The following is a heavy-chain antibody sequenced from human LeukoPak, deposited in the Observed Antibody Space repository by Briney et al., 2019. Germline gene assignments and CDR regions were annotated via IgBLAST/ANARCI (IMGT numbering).Heavy chain of an antibody. J-gene: IGHJ3*02. D-gene: IGHD3-10*01. Sequence: SETLSLTCTVSGGSVGSGNYYWNWIRQPPGKGLEWIGEIYHSGSTNYNPSLKSRVTISVDKSKNQFSLKLSSVTAADTAVYYCASLVRGAFDIWGQGTMVTVSS. CDR1: GGSVGSGNYY. CDR2: IYHSGST. V-gene: IGHV4-61*01. CDR3: ASLVRGAFDI.